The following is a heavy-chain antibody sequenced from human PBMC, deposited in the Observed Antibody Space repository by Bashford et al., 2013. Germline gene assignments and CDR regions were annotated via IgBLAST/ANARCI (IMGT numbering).Heavy chain of an antibody. Sequence: WVRQAPGLGLEWMGWIDPNSGATNYAQKFQGRVTMTRDTSISTAYMELSRLRSDDTAVYYCARDYDDRGAFDIWGQGDNGHRLL. CDR3: ARDYDDRGAFDI. J-gene: IGHJ3*02. V-gene: IGHV1-2*02. CDR2: IDPNSGAT. D-gene: IGHD3-16*01.